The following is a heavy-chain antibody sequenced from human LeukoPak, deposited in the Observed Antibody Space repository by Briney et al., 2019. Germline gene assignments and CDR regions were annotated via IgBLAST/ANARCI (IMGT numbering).Heavy chain of an antibody. V-gene: IGHV3-23*01. D-gene: IGHD6-6*01. J-gene: IGHJ4*02. CDR3: AAQLARGVDY. Sequence: PGGSLRLSCAASGFSFSNFGMSWVRQAPGKGLEWVSSLSGSGGDTYYADSVKGRFSTSRDNSNNTLYLQMNSLRAEDTGVYYCAAQLARGVDYWGQGTLVTVSS. CDR1: GFSFSNFG. CDR2: LSGSGGDT.